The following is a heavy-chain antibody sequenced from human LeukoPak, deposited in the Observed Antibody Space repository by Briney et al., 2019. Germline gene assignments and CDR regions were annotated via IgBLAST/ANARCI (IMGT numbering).Heavy chain of an antibody. D-gene: IGHD4-11*01. CDR3: ARGGLNYADASDI. CDR1: GSTFSRHS. J-gene: IGHJ3*02. CDR2: ISSGSSYI. Sequence: PGGSLRLSCAASGSTFSRHSMNWVRQAPGKGLEWVSYISSGSSYIYYADSVKGRFTISRDNAENSLYLQMNSLRGEDTAVYYCARGGLNYADASDIWGQGTTVTVSS. V-gene: IGHV3-21*01.